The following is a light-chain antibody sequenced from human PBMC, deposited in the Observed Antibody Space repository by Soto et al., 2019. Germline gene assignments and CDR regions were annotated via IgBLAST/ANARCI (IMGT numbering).Light chain of an antibody. CDR2: EGS. CDR1: SSDIGHYDY. J-gene: IGLJ1*01. CDR3: CSYAGSSTDV. Sequence: QSVLTQPASVSGSPGQSITISCTGTSSDIGHYDYVSWYQQHPGKAPKLMIYEGSKRPSGVSNRFSGSKSGSTASLTISGLQAEDEADYYCCSYAGSSTDVFGIGTKVTVL. V-gene: IGLV2-23*01.